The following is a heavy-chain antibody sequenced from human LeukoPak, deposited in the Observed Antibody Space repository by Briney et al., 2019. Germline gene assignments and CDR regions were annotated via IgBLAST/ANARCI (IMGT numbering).Heavy chain of an antibody. J-gene: IGHJ4*02. D-gene: IGHD3-22*01. CDR3: ARGPHDSSYYLKV. CDR2: IHYSGST. CDR1: GGSISSGGYY. Sequence: PSETLSLTCTVSGGSISSGGYYWSWIRQHPGKGLEWIGYIHYSGSTYYNPSLKGRVTISVDTSKNQFSLKLSSVTAADTAVYYCARGPHDSSYYLKVWGQGTLVTVSS. V-gene: IGHV4-31*03.